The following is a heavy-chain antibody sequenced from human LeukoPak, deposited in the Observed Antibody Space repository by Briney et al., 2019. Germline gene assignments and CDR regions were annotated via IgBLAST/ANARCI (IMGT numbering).Heavy chain of an antibody. CDR2: VHYSGGS. Sequence: PSETLPLTCTVSGGSISSSTYYWGWIRQSPGKGLEWIGSVHYSGGSYYSPSLKSRVTISLNTSKNQFSLKLSSVTAADTAVYYCARVTPAGAWLGYFDYWGQGTLVTVSS. D-gene: IGHD6-19*01. J-gene: IGHJ4*02. CDR3: ARVTPAGAWLGYFDY. V-gene: IGHV4-39*07. CDR1: GGSISSSTYY.